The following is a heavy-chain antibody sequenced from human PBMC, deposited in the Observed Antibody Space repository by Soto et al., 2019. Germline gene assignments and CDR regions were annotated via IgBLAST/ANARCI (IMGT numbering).Heavy chain of an antibody. D-gene: IGHD2-15*01. CDR2: THYSGNT. Sequence: SETLSLTCSVSGGSISRYYCSWVRQPPGKGLEWIGHTHYSGNTRYNPSLKSRATVSLDTSKNQFSLKLSSVTAADTAVYYCARGYCSGGSCYFSEYFDYRGQGSSVIVSS. CDR1: GGSISRYY. CDR3: ARGYCSGGSCYFSEYFDY. J-gene: IGHJ4*02. V-gene: IGHV4-59*08.